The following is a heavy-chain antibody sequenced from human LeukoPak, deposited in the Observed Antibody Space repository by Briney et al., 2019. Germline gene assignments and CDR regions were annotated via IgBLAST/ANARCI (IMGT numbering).Heavy chain of an antibody. CDR3: ARSHISGYYFDY. D-gene: IGHD3-22*01. V-gene: IGHV3-21*01. CDR1: GFTFSSYS. CDR2: ISSSSSYI. J-gene: IGHJ4*02. Sequence: GGSLRLSCAASGFTFSSYSMNWVRQAPGKGLEWVSSISSSSSYIYYADSVKGRFTISRDNAKNSLYLQMNSLRAEDTAVYYCARSHISGYYFDYWGQGTLVTVSS.